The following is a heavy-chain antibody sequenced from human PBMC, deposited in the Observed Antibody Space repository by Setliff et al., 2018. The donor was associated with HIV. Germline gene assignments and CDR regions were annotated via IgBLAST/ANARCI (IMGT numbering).Heavy chain of an antibody. D-gene: IGHD3-16*01. CDR3: ARVPLGAGSTTHYFDL. J-gene: IGHJ4*02. CDR2: ITQTGDNT. V-gene: IGHV3-66*01. CDR1: GFTFSDHY. Sequence: PGGSLRLSCAASGFTFSDHYMDWVRQAPGKGLEWVSGITQTGDNTYYADSVKGRFVISRDNSKNTLYLQVSSLRADDSAVYYCARVPLGAGSTTHYFDLWGQGTLVTVSS.